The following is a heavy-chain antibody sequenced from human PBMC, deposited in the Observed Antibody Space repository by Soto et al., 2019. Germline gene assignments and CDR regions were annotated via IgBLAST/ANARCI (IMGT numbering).Heavy chain of an antibody. D-gene: IGHD1-26*01. J-gene: IGHJ4*02. CDR1: GFTFSSYA. CDR2: ISYDGSNK. V-gene: IGHV3-30-3*01. CDR3: ASFRELLDY. Sequence: PGGSLRLSCAASGFTFSSYAMHWVRQAPGKGLEWVAVISYDGSNKYYADSVKGRFTISRDNSKNTLYLQMNSLRAEDTAVYYCASFRELLDYWGQGTLVTVSS.